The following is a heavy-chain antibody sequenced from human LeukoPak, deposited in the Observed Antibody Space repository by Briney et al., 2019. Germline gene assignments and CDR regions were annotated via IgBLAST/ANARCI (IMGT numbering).Heavy chain of an antibody. Sequence: GGSLRLSCAASGFTFSSYAMHWVRQAPGKGLEWVAVISYDGSNKYYADSVKGRFTISRDNSKSTLYLQMNSLRAEDTAVYYCARAALMDVWGQGTTVTVSS. V-gene: IGHV3-30-3*01. J-gene: IGHJ6*02. CDR3: ARAALMDV. CDR1: GFTFSSYA. CDR2: ISYDGSNK.